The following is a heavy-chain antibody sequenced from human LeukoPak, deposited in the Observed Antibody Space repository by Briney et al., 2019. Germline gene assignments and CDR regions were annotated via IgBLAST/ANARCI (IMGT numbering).Heavy chain of an antibody. D-gene: IGHD5-12*01. CDR1: GFTFSSYS. V-gene: IGHV3-48*04. CDR3: ASKPYSGYDGAVFDY. Sequence: AGGSLRLSCAASGFTFSSYSMNWVRQAPGKGLEWVSYISSSGSTIYYADSVKGRFTISRDNAKNSLHLQMNSLRAEDTAVYYCASKPYSGYDGAVFDYWGQGTLVTVSS. CDR2: ISSSGSTI. J-gene: IGHJ4*02.